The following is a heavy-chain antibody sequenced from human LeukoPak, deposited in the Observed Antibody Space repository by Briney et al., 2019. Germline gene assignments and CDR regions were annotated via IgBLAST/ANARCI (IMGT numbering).Heavy chain of an antibody. J-gene: IGHJ4*02. CDR2: VSWNSGSI. D-gene: IGHD1-26*01. CDR1: GFTFDDYA. V-gene: IGHV3-9*01. CDR3: AKGAGGGSPSPFDY. Sequence: GGSLRLSCAASGFTFDDYAIHWVRQAPGKGLEWVSGVSWNSGSIGYADSVKGRFTISRDNAKNSLYLQMNSLRAEDTALYYCAKGAGGGSPSPFDYWGQGTLVTVSS.